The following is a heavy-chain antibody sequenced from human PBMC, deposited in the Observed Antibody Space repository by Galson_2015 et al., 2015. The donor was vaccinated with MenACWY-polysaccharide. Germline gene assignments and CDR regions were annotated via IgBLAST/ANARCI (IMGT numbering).Heavy chain of an antibody. V-gene: IGHV1-46*01. J-gene: IGHJ6*02. D-gene: IGHD3-3*01. CDR3: AASKAFWSGYSALYSYYCMDI. CDR2: INPSGGST. Sequence: SVKVSCQASGYTFTSYYMHWVRQPPGQWLEWMGLINPSGGSTSYAQKFQGRVTMTRDTSTSTVYMELSSLRSEDTAVYYCAASKAFWSGYSALYSYYCMDIWGQGTTVTVSS. CDR1: GYTFTSYY.